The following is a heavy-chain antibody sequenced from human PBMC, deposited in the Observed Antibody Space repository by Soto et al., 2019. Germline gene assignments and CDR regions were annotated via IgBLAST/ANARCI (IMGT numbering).Heavy chain of an antibody. Sequence: QVQLVESGGGVVQPGRSLRLSCAASGFTFSSYGMHWVRQAPGKGLEWVAVIWYDGSNKYYADSVKGRFTISRDNSKNTLYLQMNSLRAEDTAVYYGARDVAGGGYYYYYGMDVWGQGTTVTVSS. CDR3: ARDVAGGGYYYYYGMDV. CDR2: IWYDGSNK. CDR1: GFTFSSYG. V-gene: IGHV3-33*01. J-gene: IGHJ6*02. D-gene: IGHD3-16*01.